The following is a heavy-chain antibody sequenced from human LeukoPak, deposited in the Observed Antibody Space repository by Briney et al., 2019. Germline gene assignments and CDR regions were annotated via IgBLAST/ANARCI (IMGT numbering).Heavy chain of an antibody. CDR3: ARDPTPYYYDSSGYYYGY. D-gene: IGHD3-22*01. V-gene: IGHV3-7*01. Sequence: GGSLRLSCAASGFTFSSYWMSWVRQAPGKGLEWVANIKQDGSEKYYVDSVKGRFTISRDNAKNSLYLQMNSLRAEDTAVYYCARDPTPYYYDSSGYYYGYWGQGTLVTVSS. CDR1: GFTFSSYW. J-gene: IGHJ4*02. CDR2: IKQDGSEK.